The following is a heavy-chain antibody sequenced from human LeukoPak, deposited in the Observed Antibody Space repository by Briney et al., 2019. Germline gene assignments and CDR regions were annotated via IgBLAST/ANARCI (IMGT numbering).Heavy chain of an antibody. CDR1: GFTFSNYW. V-gene: IGHV3-7*03. CDR3: AKDRTRQAY. J-gene: IGHJ4*02. CDR2: IKEDGSDK. Sequence: GGSLRLSCAASGFTFSNYWMSWVRQTPGKGLEWVANIKEDGSDKYYVDSLKGRFTISRDNAKNSLYLQMNSLRAEDTAVYYCAKDRTRQAYWGQGALVTVSS. D-gene: IGHD3-3*01.